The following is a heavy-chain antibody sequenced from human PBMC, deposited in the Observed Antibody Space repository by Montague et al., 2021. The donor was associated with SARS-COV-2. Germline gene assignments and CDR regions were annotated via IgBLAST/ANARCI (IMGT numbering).Heavy chain of an antibody. Sequence: TLSLSCTVSIGSISSGSCYWSWIRQPAGKGLEWIGRIYTSGSTNYXPSLKSRVTISADTSKNQFSLKLSSVTAADTAVYYCARDGYSSGWNGLHWFDPWGQGTLVTVSS. D-gene: IGHD6-25*01. CDR2: IYTSGST. CDR1: IGSISSGSCY. J-gene: IGHJ5*02. CDR3: ARDGYSSGWNGLHWFDP. V-gene: IGHV4-61*02.